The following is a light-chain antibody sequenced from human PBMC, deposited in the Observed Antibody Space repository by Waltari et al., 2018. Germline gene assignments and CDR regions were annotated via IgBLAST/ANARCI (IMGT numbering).Light chain of an antibody. CDR1: SSDVDDSKY. CDR3: CSYAGSNTLV. V-gene: IGLV2-11*01. CDR2: DVN. Sequence: QSALTQPRSVSGSPGQSVTISCTATSSDVDDSKYVPWYQQHPGKVPKLMIYDVNRRPAGVPDRFSGSKSGNTASLTISGLQAEDEADYYCCSYAGSNTLVFGGGTKLTVL. J-gene: IGLJ2*01.